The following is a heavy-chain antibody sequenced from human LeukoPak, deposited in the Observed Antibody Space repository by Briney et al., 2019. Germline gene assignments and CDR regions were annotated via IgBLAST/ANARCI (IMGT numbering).Heavy chain of an antibody. CDR3: ARDPDMTASDAFDI. CDR1: GYTFTSYG. CDR2: IIPIFGTA. V-gene: IGHV1-69*13. Sequence: SVKVSCKASGYTFTSYGISWVRQAPGQGLEWMGGIIPIFGTANYAQKFQGRVTITADESTSTAYMELSSLRSEDTAVYYCARDPDMTASDAFDIWGQGTMVTVSS. J-gene: IGHJ3*02. D-gene: IGHD3-9*01.